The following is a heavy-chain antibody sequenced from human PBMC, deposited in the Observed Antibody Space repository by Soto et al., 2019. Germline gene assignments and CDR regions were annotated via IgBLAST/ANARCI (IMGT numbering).Heavy chain of an antibody. CDR2: IYSGGST. CDR1: GFTVSSHY. V-gene: IGHV3-53*01. CDR3: ARGYDSSRLDY. J-gene: IGHJ4*02. D-gene: IGHD3-22*01. Sequence: LRLSCAASGFTVSSHYMSWVRQSPGKGLEWVSVIYSGGSTYYADSVKGRFTISRDNSKNTLYLQMNSLRAEDTAVYYCARGYDSSRLDYWGQGTLVTVSS.